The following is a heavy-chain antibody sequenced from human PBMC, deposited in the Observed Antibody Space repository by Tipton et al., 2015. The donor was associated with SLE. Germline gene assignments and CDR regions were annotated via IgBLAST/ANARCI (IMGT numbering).Heavy chain of an antibody. V-gene: IGHV4-59*08. CDR2: IDYSGNT. J-gene: IGHJ4*02. Sequence: GLVKPSKTLSLTCTVSGGSISTHYWSWIRQLPRKGLEWIGSIDYSGNTNYNPSLNSRVSISSDTSKNEFSLRLRSVTAADTAVYYCARGGITLFGVVTSDYWGQGTLVTVSS. D-gene: IGHD3-3*01. CDR1: GGSISTHY. CDR3: ARGGITLFGVVTSDY.